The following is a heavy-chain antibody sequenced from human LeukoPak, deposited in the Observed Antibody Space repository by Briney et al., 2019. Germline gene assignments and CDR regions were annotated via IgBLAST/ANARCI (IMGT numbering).Heavy chain of an antibody. CDR1: GGSISSSSYY. CDR2: IYYSGST. V-gene: IGHV4-39*07. Sequence: PSETLSLTCTVSGGSISSSSYYWGWIRQPPGKGLEWIGSIYYSGSTYYNPSLKSRVTISVDTSKNQFSLKLSSVTAADTAVYYCARGTVQYYYDSSGYSDDAFDIWGQGTMVTVSS. CDR3: ARGTVQYYYDSSGYSDDAFDI. D-gene: IGHD3-22*01. J-gene: IGHJ3*02.